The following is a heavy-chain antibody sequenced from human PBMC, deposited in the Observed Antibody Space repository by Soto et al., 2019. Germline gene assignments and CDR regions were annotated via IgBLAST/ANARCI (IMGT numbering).Heavy chain of an antibody. V-gene: IGHV4-34*01. Sequence: SETLSLTCAVYGGSFSGYSWTWIRQPPGKGLEWIGEINYTGSTNHNPSLKSRVTISVDTSKNQFSLKLSSVTAADTAVYYCARGDYYYGMDVWGQGTTVTVSS. J-gene: IGHJ6*02. CDR2: INYTGST. CDR3: ARGDYYYGMDV. CDR1: GGSFSGYS.